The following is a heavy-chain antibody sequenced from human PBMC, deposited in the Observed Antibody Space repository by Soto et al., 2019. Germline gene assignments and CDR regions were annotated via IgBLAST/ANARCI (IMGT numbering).Heavy chain of an antibody. CDR1: GYTFTSYG. V-gene: IGHV1-18*01. Sequence: QVQLVQSGAEVKKPGASVKVSCKASGYTFTSYGISWVRQAPGQGLEWMGWISAYNGNTNNAQKRQGRVTMTTNTSNSTAYMEVRGLRSDDTAVYYCARVVMVRGVIITPSDYWGQGTLVTVSS. D-gene: IGHD3-10*01. J-gene: IGHJ4*02. CDR3: ARVVMVRGVIITPSDY. CDR2: ISAYNGNT.